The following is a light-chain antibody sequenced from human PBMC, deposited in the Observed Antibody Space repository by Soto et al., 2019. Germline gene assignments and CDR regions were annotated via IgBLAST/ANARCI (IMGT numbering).Light chain of an antibody. CDR3: QQYGTSLIT. J-gene: IGKJ5*01. CDR2: GAS. CDR1: QIVNNNY. Sequence: EIVLTQSPGTLSLSPGERATLSCMASQIVNNNYLAWHQQKSGQAPRLLILGASNRATGIPDRFSGSGSGTDFTLTISRVEPEDFAVYYCQQYGTSLITFGQGTRLEIK. V-gene: IGKV3-20*01.